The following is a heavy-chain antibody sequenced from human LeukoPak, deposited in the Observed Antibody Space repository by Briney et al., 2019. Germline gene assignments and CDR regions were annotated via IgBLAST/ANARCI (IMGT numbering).Heavy chain of an antibody. CDR1: GFTFSSYS. D-gene: IGHD6-13*01. CDR3: ARARGSSWYSGQLAYYFDY. CDR2: ISSSSSTI. V-gene: IGHV3-48*02. J-gene: IGHJ4*02. Sequence: PGGSLRLSCAASGFTFSSYSMNWVRQAPGKGLEWVSYISSSSSTIYYADSVKGRFTISRDNAKNSLYLQMNSLRDEDTAAYYCARARGSSWYSGQLAYYFDYWGQGTLVTVSS.